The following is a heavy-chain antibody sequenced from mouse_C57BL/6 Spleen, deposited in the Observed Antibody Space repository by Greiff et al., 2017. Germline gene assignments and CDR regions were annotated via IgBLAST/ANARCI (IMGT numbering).Heavy chain of an antibody. CDR2: IDPSDSYT. CDR3: ARSRDYDEGAWFAY. CDR1: GYTFTSYW. D-gene: IGHD2-4*01. V-gene: IGHV1-69*01. J-gene: IGHJ3*01. Sequence: VQLQQSGAELVMPGASVKLSCKASGYTFTSYWMHWVKQRPGQGLEWIGEIDPSDSYTNYNQKFKGKSTLTVDKSSSTAYMQLSSLTSEDSAVYYCARSRDYDEGAWFAYWGQGTLVTVSA.